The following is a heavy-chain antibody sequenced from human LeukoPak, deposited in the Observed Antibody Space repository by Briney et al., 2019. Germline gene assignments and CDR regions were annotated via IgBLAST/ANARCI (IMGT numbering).Heavy chain of an antibody. CDR1: GGTLSNYA. D-gene: IGHD3-10*01. J-gene: IGHJ6*03. CDR2: IIPIFSTP. Sequence: ASVKVSCKASGGTLSNYAFSWVRQAPGQGLEWMGGIIPIFSTPIYAQKFQGRVTMTRDTSTSTVYIELSSLRSEDTAVYYCARGPSITMIRGGQWYYYMDVWGKGTTVTISS. V-gene: IGHV1-69*05. CDR3: ARGPSITMIRGGQWYYYMDV.